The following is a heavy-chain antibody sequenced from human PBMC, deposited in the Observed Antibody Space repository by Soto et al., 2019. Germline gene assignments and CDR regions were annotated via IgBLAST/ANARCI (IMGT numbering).Heavy chain of an antibody. J-gene: IGHJ4*02. CDR3: ARSIPSTGTSD. CDR2: ITSSSSSI. Sequence: EVRLVESGGGLVQPGGSLRLSCAASGFTFSSYSMNWVRQAPWKGLEWVSYITSSSSSIYYADSVKGRFTISRDNAKNSLYLQMNSLRAEDTAVYYCARSIPSTGTSDWGQGTLVTVSS. D-gene: IGHD1-1*01. V-gene: IGHV3-48*01. CDR1: GFTFSSYS.